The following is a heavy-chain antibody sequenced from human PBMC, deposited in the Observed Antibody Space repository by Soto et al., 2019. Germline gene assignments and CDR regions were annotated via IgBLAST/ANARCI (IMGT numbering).Heavy chain of an antibody. J-gene: IGHJ6*02. CDR2: ISAYNGNT. V-gene: IGHV1-18*01. CDR3: ARDGQRRGSGSYRPHYYYYYGMDV. Sequence: ASVKVSCKASGYTFTSYGISWVRQAPGQGLEWMGWISAYNGNTNYAQKLQGRVTMTTDTSTSTAYMELRSLRSDDTSVYYCARDGQRRGSGSYRPHYYYYYGMDVWGQGTTVTVSS. CDR1: GYTFTSYG. D-gene: IGHD3-10*01.